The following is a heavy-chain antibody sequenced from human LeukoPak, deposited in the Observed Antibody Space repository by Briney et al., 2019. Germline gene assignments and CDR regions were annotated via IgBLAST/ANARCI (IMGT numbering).Heavy chain of an antibody. V-gene: IGHV4-31*03. CDR2: IYYSGST. Sequence: SQTLSLTCTVSGGSISSGGYCWSWIRQHPGKGLEWIVYIYYSGSTYYNPSLKSRVTISVDTSKNQFSLKLSSVTAADTAVYYCARGRSRWGYDYVWGPIDYWGQGTLVTVSS. D-gene: IGHD3-16*01. CDR3: ARGRSRWGYDYVWGPIDY. CDR1: GGSISSGGYC. J-gene: IGHJ4*02.